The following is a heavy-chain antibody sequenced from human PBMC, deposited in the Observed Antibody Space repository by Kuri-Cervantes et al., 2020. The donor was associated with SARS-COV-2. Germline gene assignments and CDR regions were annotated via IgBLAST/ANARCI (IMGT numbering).Heavy chain of an antibody. Sequence: GESLKISCAASGSTFSSYAMHWVRQAPGKGLEWVAIISYDGSNKYYADSVKGRFTISRDNSKNTLYLQMNSLRAEDTAVYYCAREKLGIGAFDIWGQGTMVTVSS. J-gene: IGHJ3*02. V-gene: IGHV3-30-3*01. D-gene: IGHD7-27*01. CDR3: AREKLGIGAFDI. CDR2: ISYDGSNK. CDR1: GSTFSSYA.